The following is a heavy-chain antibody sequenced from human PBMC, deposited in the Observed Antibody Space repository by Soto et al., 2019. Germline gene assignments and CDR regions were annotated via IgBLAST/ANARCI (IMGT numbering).Heavy chain of an antibody. CDR1: GYTFTSYA. CDR3: ARYHGDSAAYSYYMDV. J-gene: IGHJ6*03. V-gene: IGHV1-3*01. CDR2: INAGNGNT. D-gene: IGHD4-17*01. Sequence: QVQLVQSGAEVKKPGASVKVSCKASGYTFTSYAMHWVRQAPGQRLEWMGWINAGNGNTKYSQKFQGRVTITRDTSESTANMELGSLRSKDTAVYYCARYHGDSAAYSYYMDVWGKGTTVPVSS.